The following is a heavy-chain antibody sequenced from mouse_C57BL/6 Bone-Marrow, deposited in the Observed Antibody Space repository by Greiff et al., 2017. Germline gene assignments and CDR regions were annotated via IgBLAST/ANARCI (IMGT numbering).Heavy chain of an antibody. CDR3: ARVWFYYGNYDAMDY. CDR1: GYTFTSYW. CDR2: IDPSDSHT. Sequence: QVQLQQPGAELVKPGASVKLSCKASGYTFTSYWMQWVKQRPGQGLEWIGEIDPSDSHTNYNQKFKGKATLTVDTSSSTAYMQLSSLPSEDSAVYYCARVWFYYGNYDAMDYWGQGTAGTVSA. D-gene: IGHD2-1*01. J-gene: IGHJ4*01. V-gene: IGHV1-50*01.